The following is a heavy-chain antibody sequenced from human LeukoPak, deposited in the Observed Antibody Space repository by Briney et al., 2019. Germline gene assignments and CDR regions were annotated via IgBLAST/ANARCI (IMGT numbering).Heavy chain of an antibody. V-gene: IGHV3-53*01. Sequence: PGGSLRLSCAASGFTVSGNYMSWVRQAPGKGLEWVSVIYSGGSTYYADSVKGRFTISRDNSKNTLYLQMNSLRAEDTAVYYCARGHCTNGVCFDYWGQGTLVTVSS. D-gene: IGHD2-8*01. CDR2: IYSGGST. CDR3: ARGHCTNGVCFDY. J-gene: IGHJ4*02. CDR1: GFTVSGNY.